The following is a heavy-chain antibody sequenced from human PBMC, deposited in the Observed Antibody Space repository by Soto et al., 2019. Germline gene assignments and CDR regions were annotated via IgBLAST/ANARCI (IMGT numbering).Heavy chain of an antibody. D-gene: IGHD6-13*01. V-gene: IGHV4-59*01. J-gene: IGHJ4*02. CDR1: GGTISSYY. CDR3: ARIMGAAAGLRGGIDY. CDR2: IYYSGST. Sequence: LETLSLPCTVSGGTISSYYWSWIRQPPGKGLEWIGYIYYSGSTNYNPSLKSRVTISVDTSKNQFSLKLSSVTAAGTAVYYCARIMGAAAGLRGGIDYWGQGTLVTVSS.